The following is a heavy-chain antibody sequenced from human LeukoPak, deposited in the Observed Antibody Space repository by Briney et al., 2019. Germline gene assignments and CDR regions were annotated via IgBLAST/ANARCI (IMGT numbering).Heavy chain of an antibody. D-gene: IGHD5-24*01. Sequence: SVKVSCKASGGTFSSYTISWVRQAPGQGLEWMGGIIPIFGTANYAQKFQGRVTITADESTSTAYMELSSLRSEDTAVYYCARDQVDGYNSRYSRPQARNFDYWGQGTLVTVSS. J-gene: IGHJ4*02. CDR2: IIPIFGTA. V-gene: IGHV1-69*13. CDR1: GGTFSSYT. CDR3: ARDQVDGYNSRYSRPQARNFDY.